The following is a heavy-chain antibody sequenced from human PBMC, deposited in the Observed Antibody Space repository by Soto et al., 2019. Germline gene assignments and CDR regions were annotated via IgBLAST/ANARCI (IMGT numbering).Heavy chain of an antibody. Sequence: PSRTLSLTCAISGDTVSTNTAAWNWIRQSPSRGLEWLGRIYYKSRWYNDYSESLKSRIAIIPDTSRNQFSLQLNSVIPEDTAVYYCARDWGYDPDPTYYYGMDVWGQGTKVTVSS. CDR1: GDTVSTNTAA. CDR2: IYYKSRWYN. J-gene: IGHJ6*02. V-gene: IGHV6-1*01. D-gene: IGHD5-12*01. CDR3: ARDWGYDPDPTYYYGMDV.